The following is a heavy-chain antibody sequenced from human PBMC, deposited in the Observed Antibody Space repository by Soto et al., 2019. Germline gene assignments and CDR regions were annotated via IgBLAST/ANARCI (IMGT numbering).Heavy chain of an antibody. Sequence: QVQLQESGPGLVKPSETLSLTCIVSGGSISSDYWSWIRQPPGKGLEWIGYIYYSGTTNYNPSLESRVTISVDTSNSQFSLNLTSVTAADTAVYYCVRDRGYYGSGSYYPPEDWGQGTLVIVSS. CDR3: VRDRGYYGSGSYYPPED. J-gene: IGHJ4*02. D-gene: IGHD3-10*01. CDR2: IYYSGTT. V-gene: IGHV4-59*12. CDR1: GGSISSDY.